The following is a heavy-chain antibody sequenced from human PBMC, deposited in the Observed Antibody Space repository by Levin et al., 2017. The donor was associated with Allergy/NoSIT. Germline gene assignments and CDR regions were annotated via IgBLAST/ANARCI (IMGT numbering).Heavy chain of an antibody. CDR3: ASLVVVIIRPPSGSDAFDI. CDR1: GFTFSSYA. J-gene: IGHJ3*02. CDR2: ISYDGSNK. V-gene: IGHV3-30-3*01. Sequence: GSLRLSCAASGFTFSSYAMHWVRQAPGKGLEWVAVISYDGSNKYYADSVKGRFTISRDNSKNTLYLQMNSLRAEDTAVYYCASLVVVIIRPPSGSDAFDIWGQGTMVTVSS. D-gene: IGHD3-22*01.